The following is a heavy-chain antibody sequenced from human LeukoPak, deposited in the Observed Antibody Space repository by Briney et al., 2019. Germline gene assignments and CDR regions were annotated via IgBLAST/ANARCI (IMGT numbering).Heavy chain of an antibody. V-gene: IGHV3-48*04. CDR2: ISSSGSTI. Sequence: GGSLRLSCAASGFTFSSYSMNWVRQAPGKGLEWVSYISSSGSTIYYADSVKGRFTISRDNAKKSLYLQMNSLRAEDTGVYYCARGAEGIAATDSSFDYWGQGTLVTVSS. J-gene: IGHJ4*02. CDR3: ARGAEGIAATDSSFDY. CDR1: GFTFSSYS. D-gene: IGHD6-13*01.